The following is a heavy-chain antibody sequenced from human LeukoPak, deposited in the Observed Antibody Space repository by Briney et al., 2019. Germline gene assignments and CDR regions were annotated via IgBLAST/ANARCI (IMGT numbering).Heavy chain of an antibody. Sequence: GESLKISCKGSGYSFTSYWIGWVRQMPGEGLEWMGIIYPGDSDTRYSPSFQGQVTISADKSISTAYLQWSSLKASDTAMYYCARLVGYDYVWGSYRQYFDYWGQGTLVTVSS. CDR1: GYSFTSYW. CDR3: ARLVGYDYVWGSYRQYFDY. V-gene: IGHV5-51*01. J-gene: IGHJ4*02. D-gene: IGHD3-16*02. CDR2: IYPGDSDT.